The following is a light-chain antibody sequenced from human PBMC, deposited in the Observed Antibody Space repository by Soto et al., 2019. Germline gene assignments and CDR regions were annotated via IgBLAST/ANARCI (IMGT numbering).Light chain of an antibody. CDR3: ETWGSNTRV. Sequence: QLVLTQSSSASASLGSSVKLTCTLSSGHSSYIIAWHQQQPGKAPRYLMKLEGSGSYNKGSGVPDRFSGSSSGADRYLTISHLPVEDEADYYCETWGSNTRVFGGGTKLTVL. CDR2: LEGSGSY. CDR1: SGHSSYI. J-gene: IGLJ2*01. V-gene: IGLV4-60*02.